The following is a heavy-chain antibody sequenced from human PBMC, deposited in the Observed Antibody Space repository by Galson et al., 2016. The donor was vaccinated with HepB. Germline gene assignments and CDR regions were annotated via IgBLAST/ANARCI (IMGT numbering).Heavy chain of an antibody. CDR3: ARAQVGEIAAAGTWFDY. V-gene: IGHV4-39*01. Sequence: ETLSLTCTVSGGSISSRSYYWGWIRQPPGKGLEWIGRIYYSGSTYHNPSLKTPVTISVDTSKNQFSLKLSSVTAADTAVYYCARAQVGEIAAAGTWFDYWGQGTLVTVSS. J-gene: IGHJ4*02. CDR1: GGSISSRSYY. CDR2: IYYSGST. D-gene: IGHD6-13*01.